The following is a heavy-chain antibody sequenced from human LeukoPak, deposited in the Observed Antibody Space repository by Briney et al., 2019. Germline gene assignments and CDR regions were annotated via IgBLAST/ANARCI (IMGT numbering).Heavy chain of an antibody. CDR2: IYYSGST. D-gene: IGHD3-3*01. Sequence: PSETLSLTCTVSGGSISSSSYYWGWIRQPPGKGLEPIGSIYYSGSTYYNPSLKSRVTISVDTSKNQFSLKLSSVTAADTAVYYCARHFRTVWSGYRWDWFDPWGQGTLVTVSS. V-gene: IGHV4-39*01. CDR3: ARHFRTVWSGYRWDWFDP. J-gene: IGHJ5*02. CDR1: GGSISSSSYY.